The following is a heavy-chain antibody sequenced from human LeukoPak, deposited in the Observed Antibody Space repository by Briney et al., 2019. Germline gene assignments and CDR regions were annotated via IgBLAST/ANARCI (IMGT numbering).Heavy chain of an antibody. CDR2: TYYRSKWYN. CDR3: ARSDQWLGSSYGMDV. D-gene: IGHD6-19*01. CDR1: GDXVSSDSAG. Sequence: SQTLSLACVISGDXVSSDSAGWNWIRQSPSRGLEWLGRTYYRSKWYNDYAVSVESRITINPDTSKNQFSLQLNSVTPEDAAVYYCARSDQWLGSSYGMDVWGQGTTVTVSS. V-gene: IGHV6-1*01. J-gene: IGHJ6*02.